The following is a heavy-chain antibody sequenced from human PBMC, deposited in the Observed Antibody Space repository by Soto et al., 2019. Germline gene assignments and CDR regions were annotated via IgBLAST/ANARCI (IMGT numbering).Heavy chain of an antibody. CDR3: AREKNEYPYYYGMDV. CDR1: GETFRSYA. J-gene: IGHJ6*02. Sequence: SLKVYCEASGETFRSYAISWVRQAPGQGLEWMGGIIPIFGTANYAQKFQGRVTITADESTSTAYMELSNLRSEDTAVYYCAREKNEYPYYYGMDVWGQGTTVTVSS. V-gene: IGHV1-69*13. CDR2: IIPIFGTA.